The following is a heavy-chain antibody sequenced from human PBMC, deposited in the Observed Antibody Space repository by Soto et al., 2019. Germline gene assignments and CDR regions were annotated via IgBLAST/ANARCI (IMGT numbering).Heavy chain of an antibody. CDR1: GLAVSTNF. V-gene: IGHV3-66*01. CDR3: ARRITVTTGVYFDY. J-gene: IGHJ4*02. CDR2: IYSGGHT. D-gene: IGHD4-17*01. Sequence: EVQLVESGGGLVQPGGSLTLSCEASGLAVSTNFMSWVRQAPGKGLEWVSVIYSGGHTYYAGSVRGRFTISRDNSKNTLFLQMNSLRAEDTAVYYCARRITVTTGVYFDYWGQGNLVTVSS.